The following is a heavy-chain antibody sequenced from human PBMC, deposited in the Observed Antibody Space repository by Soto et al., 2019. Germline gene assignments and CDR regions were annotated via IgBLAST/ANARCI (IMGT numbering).Heavy chain of an antibody. CDR1: GYTFTSYG. D-gene: IGHD2-15*01. CDR2: ISAYFGNT. Sequence: ASVKVSCKASGYTFTSYGISWVRQAPGQGLEWMGGISAYFGNTNYAHKFQGRVTITTDESTSTAYMELRILRSEDTAVYYCATRSGGIYYWGQGTLVTVSS. CDR3: ATRSGGIYY. J-gene: IGHJ4*02. V-gene: IGHV1-18*01.